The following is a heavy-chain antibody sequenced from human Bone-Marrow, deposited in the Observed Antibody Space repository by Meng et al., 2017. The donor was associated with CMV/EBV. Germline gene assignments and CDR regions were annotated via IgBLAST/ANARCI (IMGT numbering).Heavy chain of an antibody. CDR3: ATRTLGTAFDY. D-gene: IGHD1-14*01. CDR2: INWNGGST. CDR1: GFTFSSYG. Sequence: GGSLRLSCAASGFTFSSYGMHWVRQAPGKGLEWVSGINWNGGSTGYADSVKGRFTISRDNAKNSLYLQMNSLRAEDTALYYCATRTLGTAFDYWGQGTLVTVSS. V-gene: IGHV3-20*04. J-gene: IGHJ4*02.